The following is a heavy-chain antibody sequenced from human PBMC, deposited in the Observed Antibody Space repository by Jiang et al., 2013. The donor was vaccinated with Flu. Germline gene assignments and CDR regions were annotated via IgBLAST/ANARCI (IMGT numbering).Heavy chain of an antibody. CDR3: ARPGGGINPGFDY. CDR1: GYSFTNYW. J-gene: IGHJ4*02. CDR2: IYPSDSNT. D-gene: IGHD3-16*01. Sequence: GAEVKKPGESLKISCKVSGYSFTNYWIAWVRQMPGKGLEWMGIIYPSDSNTKYNPSFQGQVTISADKSISTAYLQWSSLKVSDSAVYYCARPGGGINPGFDYWGQGTLVTVSS. V-gene: IGHV5-51*01.